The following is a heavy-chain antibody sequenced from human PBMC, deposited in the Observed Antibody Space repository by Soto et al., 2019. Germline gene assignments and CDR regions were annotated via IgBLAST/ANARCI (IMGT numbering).Heavy chain of an antibody. CDR1: GFTFSSYA. D-gene: IGHD3-3*01. CDR2: ISGSGGST. Sequence: PGGSLRLSCAASGFTFSSYAMSWVRQAPGKGLEWVSAISGSGGSTYYADSVKGRFTISRDNSKNTLYLQMNSLRAEDTAVYYCAKVVYEFWSGYYPLDYWGQGTLVTVSS. V-gene: IGHV3-23*01. CDR3: AKVVYEFWSGYYPLDY. J-gene: IGHJ4*02.